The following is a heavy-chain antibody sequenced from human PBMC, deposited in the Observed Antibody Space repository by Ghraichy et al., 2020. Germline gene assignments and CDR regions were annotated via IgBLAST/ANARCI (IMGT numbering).Heavy chain of an antibody. CDR2: FSGSGGST. D-gene: IGHD3-10*01. V-gene: IGHV3-23*01. CDR3: AKDRAVVRGSFDV. J-gene: IGHJ3*01. CDR1: GFSFNTYA. Sequence: GGSLRLSCAASGFSFNTYAMNWVRQAPGKGLQWVSGFSGSGGSTYYADSVKGRFTISRDNSKNTLYLQMNSLRAEDTAVYYCAKDRAVVRGSFDVWGQGTMVTVSS.